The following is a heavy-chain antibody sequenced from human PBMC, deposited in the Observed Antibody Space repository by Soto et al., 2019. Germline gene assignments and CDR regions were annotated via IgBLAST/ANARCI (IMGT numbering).Heavy chain of an antibody. CDR2: IYPDNSAT. CDR1: GYSFATYW. J-gene: IGHJ4*02. D-gene: IGHD4-17*01. Sequence: GESLKISCKGSGYSFATYWVGWVRQMPGKGLEWMGIIYPDNSATTYSPSFQGQVTISADKAISTAYLQWNSLKASDAAMYYCARHPSNDYAHFDYWGQGTLVTVSS. V-gene: IGHV5-51*01. CDR3: ARHPSNDYAHFDY.